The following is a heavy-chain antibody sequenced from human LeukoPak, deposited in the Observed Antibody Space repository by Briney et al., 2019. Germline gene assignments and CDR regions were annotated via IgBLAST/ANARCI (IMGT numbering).Heavy chain of an antibody. CDR3: ARDWNYADY. J-gene: IGHJ4*02. D-gene: IGHD1-1*01. Sequence: GSLRLSCAASGFSFDSYTMNWVRQAPGKGLEWVSYISSGSGTIYYADSVQGRFTISRDNAKNSLYLQMNSLRVEDTAVYYCARDWNYADYWGQGTLVTVSS. CDR1: GFSFDSYT. CDR2: ISSGSGTI. V-gene: IGHV3-48*01.